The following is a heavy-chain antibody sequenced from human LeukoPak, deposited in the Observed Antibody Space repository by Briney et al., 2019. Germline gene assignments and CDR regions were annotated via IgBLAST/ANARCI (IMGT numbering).Heavy chain of an antibody. D-gene: IGHD6-13*01. CDR2: INHNSGGT. CDR1: GYTFTGYY. V-gene: IGHV1-2*04. CDR3: ASSGYSSSRYPPAGAFDI. Sequence: ASVKVSCKAAGYTFTGYYMPWVRQAPGQGVEWRGWINHNSGGTNYAQKFQGWVTMTRDTSISTAYMELSRLRSDDTAVYYCASSGYSSSRYPPAGAFDIWGQGTRVTVSS. J-gene: IGHJ3*02.